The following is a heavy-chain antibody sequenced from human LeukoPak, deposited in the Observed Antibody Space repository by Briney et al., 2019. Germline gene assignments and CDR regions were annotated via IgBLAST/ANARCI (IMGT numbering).Heavy chain of an antibody. V-gene: IGHV4-39*01. CDR1: GGSISSSSYY. CDR3: ARSSIAVAGPYYFDY. D-gene: IGHD6-19*01. Sequence: SETLSLTCTVSGGSISSSSYYWGWIRQPPGKGLEWIGSIYYSGSTYYNPSLKSRVTISVDTSKNQFSLKLSSVIAADTAVYYCARSSIAVAGPYYFDYWGQGTLVTVSS. J-gene: IGHJ4*02. CDR2: IYYSGST.